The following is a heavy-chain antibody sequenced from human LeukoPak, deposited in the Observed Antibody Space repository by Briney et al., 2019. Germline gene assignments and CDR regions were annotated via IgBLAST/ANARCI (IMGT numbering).Heavy chain of an antibody. Sequence: SETLSLTCTVSGDSISSYYWTWIRQPPGKTLEWIAYVSYRGSTNYNPSLKSRVTISVGTSKNLFSLELSSVTAADTAVYYCARLRTYCTTTTCYESFDSWGQGTLVTVSS. V-gene: IGHV4-59*01. CDR2: VSYRGST. J-gene: IGHJ4*02. CDR3: ARLRTYCTTTTCYESFDS. D-gene: IGHD2-2*01. CDR1: GDSISSYY.